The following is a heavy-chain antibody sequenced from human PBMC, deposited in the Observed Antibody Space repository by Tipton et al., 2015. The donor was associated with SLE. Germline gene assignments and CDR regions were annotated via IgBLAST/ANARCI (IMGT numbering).Heavy chain of an antibody. J-gene: IGHJ4*02. D-gene: IGHD5-18*01. Sequence: GSLRLSCAASGFIFTNYGMHWVRQAPGKGLEWVAFIQYDDTDKSYADSAKGRFSISRDNSKNTLYLQMNSLRAEDTAVYYCAKDSVNGYGDYWGQGTLVTVSS. CDR3: AKDSVNGYGDY. CDR1: GFIFTNYG. V-gene: IGHV3-30*02. CDR2: IQYDDTDK.